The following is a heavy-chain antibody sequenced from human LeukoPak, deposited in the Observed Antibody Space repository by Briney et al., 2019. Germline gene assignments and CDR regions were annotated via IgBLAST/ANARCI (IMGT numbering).Heavy chain of an antibody. CDR2: IYHSGST. CDR3: ARVDI. Sequence: PSQTLSLTCAVSGGSISSGGYSWSWTRQPPGKGLEWIGYIYHSGSTYYNPSLKSRVTISVDRSTNQFSLKLSSVTAADTAVYYCARVDIWGQGTMVTVSS. CDR1: GGSISSGGYS. V-gene: IGHV4-30-2*01. J-gene: IGHJ3*02.